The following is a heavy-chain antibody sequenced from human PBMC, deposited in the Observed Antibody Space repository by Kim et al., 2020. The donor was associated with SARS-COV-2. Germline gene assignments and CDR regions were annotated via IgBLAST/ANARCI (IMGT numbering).Heavy chain of an antibody. Sequence: ASVKVSCKASGYTLSAYTIIWVRQAPGQGLEWMGWINTKSGTTKYAQGFTGRFVFSLATSVSTTYLQISGLPPEDTAVYYCTSEGVVPTGACDYWGQGTLVTVSS. CDR3: TSEGVVPTGACDY. CDR1: GYTLSAYT. CDR2: INTKSGTT. V-gene: IGHV7-4-1*02. D-gene: IGHD3-3*01. J-gene: IGHJ4*02.